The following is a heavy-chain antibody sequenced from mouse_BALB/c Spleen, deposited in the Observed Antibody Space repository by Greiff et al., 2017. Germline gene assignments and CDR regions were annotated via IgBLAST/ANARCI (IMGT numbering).Heavy chain of an antibody. D-gene: IGHD2-3*01. CDR3: ARDGAMDY. J-gene: IGHJ4*01. CDR1: GFTFSSYA. Sequence: EVKLVESGGGLVKPGGSLKLSCAASGFTFSSYAMSWVRQTPEKRLEWVATISDGGSYTYYPDSVKGRFTISRDNAKNNLYLQMSSLKSEDTAMYYCARDGAMDYWGQGTSVTVSS. CDR2: ISDGGSYT. V-gene: IGHV5-6*03.